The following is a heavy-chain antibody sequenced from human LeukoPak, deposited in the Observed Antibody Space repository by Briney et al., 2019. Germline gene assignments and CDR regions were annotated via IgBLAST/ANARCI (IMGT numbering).Heavy chain of an antibody. J-gene: IGHJ5*02. CDR3: ARGYSYCWYGWFDP. CDR2: MNPNSGNT. Sequence: ASVKVSCKASGYTFTSYDINWVRQATGQGLEWMGWMNPNSGNTGYAQKFQGRVTMTRNTSITTAYMELSSLRSEDTAVYYCARGYSYCWYGWFDPWGQGTLVTVSS. CDR1: GYTFTSYD. D-gene: IGHD6-13*01. V-gene: IGHV1-8*01.